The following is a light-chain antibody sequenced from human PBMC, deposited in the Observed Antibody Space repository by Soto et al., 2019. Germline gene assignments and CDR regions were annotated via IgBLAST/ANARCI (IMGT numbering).Light chain of an antibody. Sequence: EIVLTQSPATLSLSPGEIATLSCRASQSVSSYLVWYQQKPGQAPRLLIYDASNRATGIPARFSGSGSGTDFTLTISSLEPEDVAVYYCQQRSNWPPYTFGQGTNLEIK. CDR3: QQRSNWPPYT. J-gene: IGKJ2*01. CDR1: QSVSSY. V-gene: IGKV3-11*01. CDR2: DAS.